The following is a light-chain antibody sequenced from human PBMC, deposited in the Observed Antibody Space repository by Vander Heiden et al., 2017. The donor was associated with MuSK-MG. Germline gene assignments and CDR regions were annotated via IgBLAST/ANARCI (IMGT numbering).Light chain of an antibody. CDR1: QDISSY. J-gene: IGKJ3*01. CDR2: AAS. V-gene: IGKV1-9*01. Sequence: DIQLTQSPSFPSASVGDRVTITCRASQDISSYLAWYQQKPGKAPKLLIYAASTLQSGVPSRFSGSGSGAKFTLTISSLQPEDFATYYCQHLNTLATFGPGTKVDI. CDR3: QHLNTLAT.